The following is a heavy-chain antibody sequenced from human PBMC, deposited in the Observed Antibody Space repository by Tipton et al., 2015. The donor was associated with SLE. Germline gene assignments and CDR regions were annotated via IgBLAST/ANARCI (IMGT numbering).Heavy chain of an antibody. V-gene: IGHV4-34*01. D-gene: IGHD6-13*01. CDR2: INHSGST. Sequence: TLSLTCAVYGGSFSGYYWSWIRQPPGKGLEWIGEINHSGSTNYNPSLKSRVTISVDTPKNQFSLKLSSVTAADTAVYYCASPRQQGAFDIWGQGTMVTVSS. J-gene: IGHJ3*02. CDR3: ASPRQQGAFDI. CDR1: GGSFSGYY.